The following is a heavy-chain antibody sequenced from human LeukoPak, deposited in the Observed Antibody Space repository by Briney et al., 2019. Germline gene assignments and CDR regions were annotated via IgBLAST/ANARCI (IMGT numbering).Heavy chain of an antibody. CDR3: ARDSSGRYYYYYYMDV. J-gene: IGHJ6*03. V-gene: IGHV4-38-2*02. Sequence: SETLSLTCTVSGYSISSGYYWGWIRQPPGKGLEWIGSIYHSGTTHYNPSLKSRVTIAVDTSKNQFSLKLSSVTAADTAVYYCARDSSGRYYYYYYMDVWGKGTTVTVSS. CDR1: GYSISSGYY. CDR2: IYHSGTT. D-gene: IGHD3-22*01.